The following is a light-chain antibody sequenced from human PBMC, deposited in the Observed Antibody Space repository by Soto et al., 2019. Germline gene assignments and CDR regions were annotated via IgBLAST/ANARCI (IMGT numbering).Light chain of an antibody. CDR3: QTWGTGMV. V-gene: IGLV4-69*01. J-gene: IGLJ2*01. CDR1: SGHSSYA. CDR2: LNSDGSH. Sequence: QSVLTQSPSASASLGASVKLTCTLSSGHSSYAIAWHQQQPEKGPRYLMKLNSDGSHSKGDGMPDRFSGSSSGAERYLTISSLQSEDEDDYYCQTWGTGMVFGGGTKLTVL.